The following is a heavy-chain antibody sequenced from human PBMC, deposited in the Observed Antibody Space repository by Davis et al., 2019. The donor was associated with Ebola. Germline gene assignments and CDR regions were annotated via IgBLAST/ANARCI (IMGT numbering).Heavy chain of an antibody. J-gene: IGHJ1*01. CDR1: GFTFSSYN. Sequence: GESLKISCAASGFTFSSYNMNWVRQAPGKGLEWVSYISTSSSTIYYADSVKGRFTISRDNAKNSLYLQMNSLRAEDTAVYYCARDSSGWYPEYFQHWGQGTLVTVSS. CDR3: ARDSSGWYPEYFQH. D-gene: IGHD6-19*01. CDR2: ISTSSSTI. V-gene: IGHV3-48*01.